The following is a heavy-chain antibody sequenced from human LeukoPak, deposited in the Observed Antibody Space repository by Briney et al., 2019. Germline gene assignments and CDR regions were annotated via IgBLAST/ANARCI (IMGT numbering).Heavy chain of an antibody. CDR3: ARHDYGDAGMDV. Sequence: SETLSLTCTVSGASISSYYWSWIRQPPGKGLEWIGYIYYSGSTNYNPSLKSRVTISVDTSKNQFSLKVSSVTAADTAVYHCARHDYGDAGMDVWGQGTTVTVSS. D-gene: IGHD4-17*01. V-gene: IGHV4-59*08. CDR1: GASISSYY. CDR2: IYYSGST. J-gene: IGHJ6*02.